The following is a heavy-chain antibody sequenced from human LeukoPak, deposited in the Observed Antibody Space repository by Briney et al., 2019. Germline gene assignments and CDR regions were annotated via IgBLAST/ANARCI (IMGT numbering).Heavy chain of an antibody. D-gene: IGHD2-15*01. Sequence: PGGSLRLSCAASGFTFSSYAMHWVRQAPGKGLEWVAVISYDGSNKYYADSVKGRFTISRDNSKNTLYLQMNSLRAEDTAVYYCASLIVVAAASRSDFDYWGQGTLVTVSS. CDR1: GFTFSSYA. CDR3: ASLIVVAAASRSDFDY. V-gene: IGHV3-30*04. J-gene: IGHJ4*02. CDR2: ISYDGSNK.